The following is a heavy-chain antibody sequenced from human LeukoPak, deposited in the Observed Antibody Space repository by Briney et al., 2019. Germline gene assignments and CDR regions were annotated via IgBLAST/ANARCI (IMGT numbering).Heavy chain of an antibody. CDR3: ARGVTGRYCSSTSCHWRAWFDP. CDR1: GYTFTGYY. J-gene: IGHJ5*02. V-gene: IGHV1-2*02. Sequence: ASVKVSCKASGYTFTGYYMHWVRQAPGQGLEWMGWINPNSGGTNYAQKFQDRVTMTRDTSISTAYMELSRLRSDDTAVYYCARGVTGRYCSSTSCHWRAWFDPWGQGTLVTVSS. D-gene: IGHD2-2*01. CDR2: INPNSGGT.